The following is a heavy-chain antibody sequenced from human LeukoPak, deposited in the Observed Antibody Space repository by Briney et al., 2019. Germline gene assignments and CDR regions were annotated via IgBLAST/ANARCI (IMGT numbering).Heavy chain of an antibody. CDR1: GYTFTSYG. V-gene: IGHV1-18*01. J-gene: IGHJ4*02. CDR2: ISAYNGNT. CDR3: ARDGSSSSFDY. Sequence: ASVKLSRNASGYTFTSYGNSWVRQDPGQGPEWMGWISAYNGNTNYAQKLQGRVTMTRHTSTSTAYMELRSLRSDDTAVYYCARDGSSSSFDYWGQGTLVTVSS. D-gene: IGHD6-6*01.